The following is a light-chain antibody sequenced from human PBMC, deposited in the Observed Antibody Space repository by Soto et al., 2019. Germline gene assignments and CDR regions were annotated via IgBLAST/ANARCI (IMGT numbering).Light chain of an antibody. Sequence: EIVLTKSPGTLSLSPGERATLSCRASQSVSSSYLAWYQQKPGQAPRLLIYGASSRATGIPDRVNGSGSVTDFTLTISRLEPEAVALYFWQQYGILLWMFGQGNKVAIK. CDR2: GAS. CDR3: QQYGILLWM. CDR1: QSVSSSY. J-gene: IGKJ1*01. V-gene: IGKV3-20*01.